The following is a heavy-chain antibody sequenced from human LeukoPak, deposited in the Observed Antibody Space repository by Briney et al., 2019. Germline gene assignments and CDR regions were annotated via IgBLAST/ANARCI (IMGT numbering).Heavy chain of an antibody. D-gene: IGHD6-13*01. V-gene: IGHV4-59*08. Sequence: PSETLSLTCTVSGDSLSGYFWSWIRQPPGKGLEWIGYIYYSGSTKYNPSLNSRVTISQDTSKNQFSLKLSSVTAADTAVYYCARGSGWYFYWGQGALVTVSS. J-gene: IGHJ4*02. CDR3: ARGSGWYFY. CDR2: IYYSGST. CDR1: GDSLSGYF.